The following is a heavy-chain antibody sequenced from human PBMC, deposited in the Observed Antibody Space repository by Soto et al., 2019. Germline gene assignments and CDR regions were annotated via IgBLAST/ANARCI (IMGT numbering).Heavy chain of an antibody. CDR1: GGSISSAGFS. CDR2: IYYSGST. J-gene: IGHJ4*02. V-gene: IGHV4-31*03. CDR3: ARDDGVVAFDY. D-gene: IGHD2-15*01. Sequence: QVQLRESGPGLVKPSQTLSLTCTVSGGSISSAGFSWTWIRQHPGKGLEWIGYIYYSGSTNYNPSLRSRVTLSVDTSKNQFSLKLSAVTAADTAVYCCARDDGVVAFDYWGQGALVTVSS.